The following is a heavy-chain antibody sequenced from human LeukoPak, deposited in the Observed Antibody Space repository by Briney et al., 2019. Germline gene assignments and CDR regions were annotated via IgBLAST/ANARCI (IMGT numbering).Heavy chain of an antibody. CDR2: ISNGKT. V-gene: IGHV3-23*01. D-gene: IGHD2-15*01. CDR1: GFPFSSHA. Sequence: GGSLRLSCAASGFPFSSHAMSWVRQPPGKGLEWVAAISNGKTYYADSVRGRFAISRDDSTNTVYLHMNSLRDEDTALYHCVREAGYCAPVCIKTNWFDPWGQGTLVTVSS. CDR3: VREAGYCAPVCIKTNWFDP. J-gene: IGHJ5*02.